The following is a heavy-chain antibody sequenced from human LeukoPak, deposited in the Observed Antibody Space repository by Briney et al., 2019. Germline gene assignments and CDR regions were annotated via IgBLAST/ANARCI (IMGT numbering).Heavy chain of an antibody. J-gene: IGHJ4*02. CDR2: ITYSGTT. CDR1: GGSISSSSYF. D-gene: IGHD4-17*01. V-gene: IGHV4-39*01. Sequence: SETLSLTCTVSGGSISSSSYFWGWIRQSPGKGLEWIASITYSGTTYYNPSLKSRVTISVDASKNQFSLKVSSATAADTSIYYCVRQDYGDYVPNYWGQGRLVTVSS. CDR3: VRQDYGDYVPNY.